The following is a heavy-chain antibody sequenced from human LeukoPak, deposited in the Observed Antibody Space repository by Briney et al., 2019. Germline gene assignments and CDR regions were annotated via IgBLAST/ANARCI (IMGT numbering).Heavy chain of an antibody. CDR1: GLTFSSYW. D-gene: IGHD3-10*01. V-gene: IGHV3-74*01. J-gene: IGHJ6*03. CDR2: INSDGSST. CDR3: ARFVTYYYAYYYMDV. Sequence: ESLRLSCAASGLTFSSYWMPWVRQAPGKGLVWVTRINSDGSSTSYADSVKGRFTISRDNAKNTLYLQMNSLRAEDTAVYYCARFVTYYYAYYYMDVWGKGTTVTVSS.